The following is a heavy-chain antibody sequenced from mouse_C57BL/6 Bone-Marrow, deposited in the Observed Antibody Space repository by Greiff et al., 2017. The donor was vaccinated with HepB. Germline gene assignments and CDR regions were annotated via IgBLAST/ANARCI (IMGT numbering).Heavy chain of an antibody. D-gene: IGHD1-1*01. V-gene: IGHV5-16*01. CDR1: GFTFSDYY. CDR3: ARDPYGSSGGYFDY. J-gene: IGHJ2*01. Sequence: EVQLQQSEGGLVQPGSSMKLSCTASGFTFSDYYMAWVRQVPEKGLEWVANINYDGSSTYYLDSLKSRFIISRDNAKNILYLQMSSLKSEDTATYYCARDPYGSSGGYFDYWGQGTTLTVSS. CDR2: INYDGSST.